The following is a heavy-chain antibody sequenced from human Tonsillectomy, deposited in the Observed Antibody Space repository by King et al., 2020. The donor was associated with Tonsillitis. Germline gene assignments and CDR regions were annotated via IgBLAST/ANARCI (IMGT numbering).Heavy chain of an antibody. J-gene: IGHJ4*02. Sequence: VQLVESGGGVVQPGRSLRLSCAASGFTFSRYGMHWVRQAPGKGLDWVAVIWYDGTHEFSADPVKGRLTISRDNAKNTLYLQMSSLRAEDTAVYYCVRDAGSRWFGPIDYWGQGTLVTVSS. V-gene: IGHV3-33*01. CDR1: GFTFSRYG. D-gene: IGHD6-13*01. CDR2: IWYDGTHE. CDR3: VRDAGSRWFGPIDY.